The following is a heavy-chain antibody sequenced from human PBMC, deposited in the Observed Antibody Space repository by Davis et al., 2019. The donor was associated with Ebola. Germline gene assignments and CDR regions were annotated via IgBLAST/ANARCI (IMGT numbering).Heavy chain of an antibody. J-gene: IGHJ6*02. V-gene: IGHV3-30*19. CDR1: GFSFKTCG. CDR3: AKDRPMDV. Sequence: PGGSLRLSCAASGFSFKTCGMHWVRQAPGKGLEWVAVISYAGSNKYYADSVKGRFTISRDNSKNTLNLKMNSLRAEDTALYYCAKDRPMDVWGQGTTVTVSS. CDR2: ISYAGSNK.